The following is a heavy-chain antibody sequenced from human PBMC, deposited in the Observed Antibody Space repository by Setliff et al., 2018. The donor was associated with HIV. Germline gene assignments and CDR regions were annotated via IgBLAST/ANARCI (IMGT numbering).Heavy chain of an antibody. CDR3: TTDWGGGGGAPLDP. CDR2: IKRKTDGGAT. D-gene: IGHD2-21*01. V-gene: IGHV3-15*01. J-gene: IGHJ5*02. Sequence: VGSLRLSCTASGFTFTNAWLTWVRQAPGKGLEWIARIKRKTDGGATDYAAPVKGRFTVSRDDSRNTLYLQMNNLKTEDTAMYYCTTDWGGGGGAPLDPWGQGTQVTVSS. CDR1: GFTFTNAW.